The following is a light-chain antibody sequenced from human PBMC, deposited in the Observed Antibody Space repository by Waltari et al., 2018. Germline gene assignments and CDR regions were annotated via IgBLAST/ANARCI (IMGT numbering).Light chain of an antibody. CDR1: QSVSRS. CDR2: GAS. J-gene: IGKJ1*01. V-gene: IGKV3-20*01. CDR3: QHYSRLPVT. Sequence: EIVLTQSPGTLSLSLGERATVSCRASQSVSRSLAWYQQKPGQAPRLLIYGASTRATGIPDRFSGSGSGTDFSLTISRLEPDDCAVYYCQHYSRLPVTFGQGTTVEI.